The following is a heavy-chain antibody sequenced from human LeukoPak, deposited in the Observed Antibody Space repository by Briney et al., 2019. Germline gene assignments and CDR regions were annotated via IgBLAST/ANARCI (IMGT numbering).Heavy chain of an antibody. Sequence: PGGSLRLSCAASGFTFSSYAMSWVRQAPGKGLEWVSAISGSGGSTYYADSVKGRFTISRDNSKNTLYLQMNSLRAEDTAVYYCAKSLANYYDSSGSVYWGQGTLVTVSS. V-gene: IGHV3-23*01. CDR1: GFTFSSYA. CDR3: AKSLANYYDSSGSVY. CDR2: ISGSGGST. J-gene: IGHJ4*02. D-gene: IGHD3-22*01.